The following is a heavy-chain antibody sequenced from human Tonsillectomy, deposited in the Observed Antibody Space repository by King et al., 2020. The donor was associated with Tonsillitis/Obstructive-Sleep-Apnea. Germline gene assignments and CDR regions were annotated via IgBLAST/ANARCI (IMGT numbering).Heavy chain of an antibody. V-gene: IGHV1-69*10. D-gene: IGHD5-24*01. CDR2: IIYNLGIA. Sequence: QLVQSGAEVKKPGSSVKVSCKASGDTFSSHAITWVRQAPGQGLEWLGGIIYNLGIANYAHKFQGRVTITADKSTSTTYLEVSRLRFEDTAVYHCARSREGYNHFYYYGMDVWGQGTTVTVS. CDR1: GDTFSSHA. J-gene: IGHJ6*02. CDR3: ARSREGYNHFYYYGMDV.